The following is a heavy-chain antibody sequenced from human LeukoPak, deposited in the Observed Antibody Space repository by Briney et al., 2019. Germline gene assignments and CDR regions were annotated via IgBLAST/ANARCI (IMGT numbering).Heavy chain of an antibody. D-gene: IGHD2-21*02. V-gene: IGHV3-30-3*01. CDR3: AKAQPLAYCGGDCFAEWFDP. Sequence: GGSLRLSCAASGFTFTHYPIHWVRQAPGKGLEWVALISYDGSNIYYADSVKGRFTISRDNSKNTLYLQINSLRAEDTAVYYCAKAQPLAYCGGDCFAEWFDPWGQGTLVTVSS. J-gene: IGHJ5*02. CDR1: GFTFTHYP. CDR2: ISYDGSNI.